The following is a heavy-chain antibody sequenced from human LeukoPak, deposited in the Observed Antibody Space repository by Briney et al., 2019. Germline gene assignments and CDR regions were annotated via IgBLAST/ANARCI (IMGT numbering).Heavy chain of an antibody. D-gene: IGHD6-19*01. CDR1: GYTFTSYG. J-gene: IGHJ3*02. CDR2: ISAYNGNT. Sequence: ASVKVSCKASGYTFTSYGISWVRQAPGQGLEWMGWISAYNGNTNYAQKLQGRVTMTTDTSTSTAYMELRGLRSDDTAVYYCRAVAGPRDAFDIWGQGTMVTVSS. CDR3: RAVAGPRDAFDI. V-gene: IGHV1-18*01.